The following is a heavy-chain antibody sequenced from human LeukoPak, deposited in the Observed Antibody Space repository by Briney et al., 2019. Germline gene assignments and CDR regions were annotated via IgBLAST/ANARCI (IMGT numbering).Heavy chain of an antibody. D-gene: IGHD2-2*02. CDR2: ISSSSSYI. V-gene: IGHV3-21*01. Sequence: VGSLRLSCAASGFTFSSYSMNWVRQAPGKGLEWVSSISSSSSYIYYADSVKGRFTISRDNAKNSLYLQMNSLRAEDTAVYYCARDPECSSTSCYMLDYWGQGTLVTVSS. J-gene: IGHJ4*02. CDR1: GFTFSSYS. CDR3: ARDPECSSTSCYMLDY.